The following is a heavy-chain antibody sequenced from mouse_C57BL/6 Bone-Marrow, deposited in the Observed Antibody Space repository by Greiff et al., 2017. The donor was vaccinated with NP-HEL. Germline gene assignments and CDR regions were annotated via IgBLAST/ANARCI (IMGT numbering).Heavy chain of an antibody. Sequence: QVQLKESGAELMKPGASVKLSCKATGYTFTGYWIEWVKQRPGHGLEWIGEILPGSGSTNYNEKFKGKATFTADTSSNTAYMQLSSLTTEDSAIYYCAREWESPYYGNYVGYFDVWGTGTTVTVSS. J-gene: IGHJ1*03. CDR2: ILPGSGST. V-gene: IGHV1-9*01. D-gene: IGHD2-10*01. CDR3: AREWESPYYGNYVGYFDV. CDR1: GYTFTGYW.